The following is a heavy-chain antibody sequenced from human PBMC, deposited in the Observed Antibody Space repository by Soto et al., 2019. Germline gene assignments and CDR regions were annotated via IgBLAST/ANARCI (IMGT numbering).Heavy chain of an antibody. CDR2: IWYDGSNK. CDR1: GFTFSSYG. D-gene: IGHD5-18*01. Sequence: GGSLRLSCAASGFTFSSYGMHWVRQAPGKGLEWVAVIWYDGSNKYYADSVKGRFTISRDNSKNTLYLQMNSLRAEDTAVYYCATTDPYRIQLWTLGYWGQGTLVTVSS. J-gene: IGHJ4*02. CDR3: ATTDPYRIQLWTLGY. V-gene: IGHV3-33*01.